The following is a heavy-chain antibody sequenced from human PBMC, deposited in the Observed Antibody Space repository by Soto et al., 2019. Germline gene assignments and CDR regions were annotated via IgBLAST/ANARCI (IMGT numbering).Heavy chain of an antibody. J-gene: IGHJ5*02. CDR1: GFAFSTKW. Sequence: GGSLRLSCAASGFAFSTKWMHWVRQGPGKGLVWVSRINIDGTTTDYADSVKGRFTISRDNAKNMLYLQMDSLRAEDTAVYYCARIPYSDTDPCPWGQGTLVTVSS. CDR2: INIDGTTT. V-gene: IGHV3-74*01. D-gene: IGHD1-26*01. CDR3: ARIPYSDTDPCP.